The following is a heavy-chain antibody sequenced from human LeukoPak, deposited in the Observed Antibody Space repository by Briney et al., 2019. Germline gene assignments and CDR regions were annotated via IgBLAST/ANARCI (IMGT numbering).Heavy chain of an antibody. D-gene: IGHD3-22*01. CDR2: INLSETT. CDR1: GYSISSGYY. V-gene: IGHV4-38-2*01. J-gene: IGHJ6*03. Sequence: SETLSLTCAVSGYSISSGYYWGWIRQPPGKGLEWIGSINLSETTYYNPSLKSRVTISVDTSKNQFSLKLSSVSAADTAVYYCARGQGHYYDSSGYYYYYMDVWGKGITVTVTS. CDR3: ARGQGHYYDSSGYYYYYMDV.